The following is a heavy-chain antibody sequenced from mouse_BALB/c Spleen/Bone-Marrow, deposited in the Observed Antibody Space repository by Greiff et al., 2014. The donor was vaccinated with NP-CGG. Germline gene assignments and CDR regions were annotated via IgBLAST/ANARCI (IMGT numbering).Heavy chain of an antibody. CDR2: INPSNGRT. CDR1: GYTFTSYW. CDR3: ARYATATYWFAY. D-gene: IGHD1-2*01. J-gene: IGHJ3*01. V-gene: IGHV1S81*02. Sequence: QVQLQQSGAELVKPGASVKLSCKASGYTFTSYWMHWVKQMPGQGLEWIGEINPSNGRTNYNEKFKSKATLTVDKSSSTAYMQLSSLTSEDSAVYYCARYATATYWFAYWGQGTLVTVSA.